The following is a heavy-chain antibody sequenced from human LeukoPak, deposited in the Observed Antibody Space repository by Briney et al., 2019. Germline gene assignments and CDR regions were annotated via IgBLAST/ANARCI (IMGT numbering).Heavy chain of an antibody. CDR1: GYTFTNYY. Sequence: GASVKVSCKASGYTFTNYYIHWVRQAPGQGLERMGIINPSGGSTGYAQKFQGRVTMTRDTSTSTVYMELSSLRSEDTAVYYCATGDYGSGSFYAGLGDYWGQGTLVTVSS. CDR2: INPSGGST. V-gene: IGHV1-46*01. D-gene: IGHD3-10*01. CDR3: ATGDYGSGSFYAGLGDY. J-gene: IGHJ4*02.